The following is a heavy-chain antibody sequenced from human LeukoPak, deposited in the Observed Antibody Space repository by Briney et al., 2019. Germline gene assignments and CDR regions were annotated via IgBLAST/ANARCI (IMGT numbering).Heavy chain of an antibody. V-gene: IGHV4-34*01. Sequence: SETLSLTCAVYGGSFSGYYWSWIRQPPGKGLEWIGEINHSGSTYYNPSLKSRVTISVDTSKNQFSLKLSSVTAADTAVYYCARLPGSGHDAFDIWGQGTMVTVSS. CDR3: ARLPGSGHDAFDI. D-gene: IGHD2-15*01. CDR2: INHSGST. J-gene: IGHJ3*02. CDR1: GGSFSGYY.